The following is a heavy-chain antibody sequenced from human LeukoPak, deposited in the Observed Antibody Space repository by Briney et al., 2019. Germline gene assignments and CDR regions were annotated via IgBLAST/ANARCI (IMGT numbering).Heavy chain of an antibody. CDR1: GFIFSNYG. J-gene: IGHJ4*02. Sequence: TGGSLRLSCAASGFIFSNYGMHWVRQAPGKGLEWVAVISYDGSNKYYADSVKGRFTISRDNSKNTLYLQMNSLRAEDTAVYYCAKDVAEHFDYWGQGTLVTVSS. V-gene: IGHV3-30*18. CDR2: ISYDGSNK. CDR3: AKDVAEHFDY. D-gene: IGHD2-21*01.